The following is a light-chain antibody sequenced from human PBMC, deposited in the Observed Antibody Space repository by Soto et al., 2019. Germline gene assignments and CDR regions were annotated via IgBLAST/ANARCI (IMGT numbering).Light chain of an antibody. Sequence: EIVLTQSPATLSVSPGETATLSCKASQSISKNLVWYQQKPGQAPRLLIYAASSRATGIPDRFSGGGSGTDFTLTISRLEPEDFAVYYCQQCGSSPWTFGQGTKVDIK. V-gene: IGKV3-20*01. CDR2: AAS. CDR3: QQCGSSPWT. J-gene: IGKJ1*01. CDR1: QSISKN.